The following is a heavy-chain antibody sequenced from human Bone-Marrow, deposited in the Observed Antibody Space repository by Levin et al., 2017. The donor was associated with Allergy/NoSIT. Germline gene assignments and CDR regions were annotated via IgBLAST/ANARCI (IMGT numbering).Heavy chain of an antibody. CDR2: INHSGST. J-gene: IGHJ4*02. Sequence: PSETLSLTCAVYGGSFSGYYWSWIRQPPGKGLEWIGEINHSGSTNYNPSLKSRVTISVDTSKNQFSLKLSSVTAADTAVYYCARGPGYLFGFDYWGQGTLVTVSS. CDR3: ARGPGYLFGFDY. V-gene: IGHV4-34*01. D-gene: IGHD3-10*01. CDR1: GGSFSGYY.